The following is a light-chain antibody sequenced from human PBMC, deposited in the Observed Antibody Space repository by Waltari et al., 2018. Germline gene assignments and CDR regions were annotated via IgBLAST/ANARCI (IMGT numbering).Light chain of an antibody. CDR1: QSISTL. J-gene: IGKJ2*03. CDR2: KTF. Sequence: DIQMTQSPATLSASVGERVIITCRASQSISTLLAWFQQKPGNPPKLLIYKTFNLERGVPSRFSGSGSGTEFTLTITSLQPDDFATYYCQQYSSSSMFSFGQGTKLEIK. CDR3: QQYSSSSMFS. V-gene: IGKV1-5*03.